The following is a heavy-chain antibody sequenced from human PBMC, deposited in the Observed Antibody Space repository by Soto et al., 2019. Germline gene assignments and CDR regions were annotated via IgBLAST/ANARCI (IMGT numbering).Heavy chain of an antibody. CDR3: ERETLRDAIDI. V-gene: IGHV3-48*03. Sequence: PXGSLRLTCVASGFDFRSSDMNWVRQAPGKGLDWVSNIRANDESIYYADSVKGRVSVSRDNAKNSLFLEMNSLRVDDTAVYYCERETLRDAIDIWGQGTMVTVSS. CDR2: IRANDESI. CDR1: GFDFRSSD. J-gene: IGHJ3*02.